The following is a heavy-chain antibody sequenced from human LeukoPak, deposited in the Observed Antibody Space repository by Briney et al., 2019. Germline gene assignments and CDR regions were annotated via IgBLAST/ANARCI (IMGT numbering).Heavy chain of an antibody. CDR3: ARGSPLYYDFWSGYYDDY. D-gene: IGHD3-3*01. Sequence: ASVKVSCKASGYTFTSYDINWVRQATGQGLEWMGWMNPNSGNTGYAQKFQGRVTMTRSTSISTAYMELSSLRSEDTAVYYCARGSPLYYDFWSGYYDDYWGQGTLVTVSS. V-gene: IGHV1-8*01. J-gene: IGHJ4*02. CDR1: GYTFTSYD. CDR2: MNPNSGNT.